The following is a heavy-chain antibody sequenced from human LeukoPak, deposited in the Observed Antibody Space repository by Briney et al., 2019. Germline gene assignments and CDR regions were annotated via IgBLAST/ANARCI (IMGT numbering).Heavy chain of an antibody. D-gene: IGHD2-15*01. V-gene: IGHV4-59*01. J-gene: IGHJ4*02. CDR1: DDSISDYY. CDR2: FYNSGRS. Sequence: PSETLSLTCTVSDDSISDYYRGWIRQPPGKGLEWIGYFYNSGRSTYNPSLKSRVTISADTSKNHFSLKLNSVTTADTAIYYCATGAGFCSGGTCVGFGNDWGQGTLVTVSS. CDR3: ATGAGFCSGGTCVGFGND.